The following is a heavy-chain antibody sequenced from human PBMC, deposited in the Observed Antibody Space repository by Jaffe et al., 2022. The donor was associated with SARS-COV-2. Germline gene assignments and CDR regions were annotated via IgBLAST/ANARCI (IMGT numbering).Heavy chain of an antibody. D-gene: IGHD2-21*02. J-gene: IGHJ4*02. CDR2: ISYDGSNK. V-gene: IGHV3-30*04. CDR3: ARFRGNSLPFDY. Sequence: QVQLVESGGGVVQPGRSLRLSCAASGFTFSSYAMHWVRQAPGKGLEWVAVISYDGSNKYYADSVKGRFTISRDNSKNTLYLQMNSLRAEDTAVYYCARFRGNSLPFDYWGQGTLVTVSS. CDR1: GFTFSSYA.